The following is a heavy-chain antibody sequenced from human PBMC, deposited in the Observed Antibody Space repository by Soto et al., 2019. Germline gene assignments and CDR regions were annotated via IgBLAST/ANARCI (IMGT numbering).Heavy chain of an antibody. CDR1: GGTFSSYA. J-gene: IGHJ3*02. Sequence: SEKVSCKASGGTFSSYAISWVRQAPGQGLEWMGGIIPIFGTANYAQKFQGRVTITADESTSTAYMELSSLRSEDTAVYYCARTIVPNDAFDIWGQGTMVTVSS. D-gene: IGHD1-26*01. V-gene: IGHV1-69*13. CDR2: IIPIFGTA. CDR3: ARTIVPNDAFDI.